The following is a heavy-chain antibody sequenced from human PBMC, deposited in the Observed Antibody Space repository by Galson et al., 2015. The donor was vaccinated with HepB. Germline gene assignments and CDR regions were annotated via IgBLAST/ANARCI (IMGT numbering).Heavy chain of an antibody. D-gene: IGHD3-10*01. V-gene: IGHV1-18*04. CDR2: ISAYNGNT. Sequence: SVKVSCKASGYTFTSYDISWVRQAPGQGLEWMGRISAYNGNTNSAQKLQERVIMTIDTSTTTAYMELRSLRSDDTAVYYCAREGGPSRGYFDYWGQGTLVTVSS. CDR3: AREGGPSRGYFDY. CDR1: GYTFTSYD. J-gene: IGHJ4*02.